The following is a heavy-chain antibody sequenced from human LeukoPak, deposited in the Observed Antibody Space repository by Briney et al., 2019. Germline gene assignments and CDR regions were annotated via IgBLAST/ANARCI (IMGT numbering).Heavy chain of an antibody. CDR2: INSDGSST. D-gene: IGHD3-3*01. CDR3: ARGEYYDFWSGYYTVYYYYMDV. CDR1: GFTFSSYW. J-gene: IGHJ6*03. Sequence: PGRSLRLSCAASGFTFSSYWMHWVRQAPGKGLVWVSRINSDGSSTSYADSVKGRLTISRDNAKNTLYLQMNSPRAEDTAVYYCARGEYYDFWSGYYTVYYYYMDVWGKGTTVTVSS. V-gene: IGHV3-74*01.